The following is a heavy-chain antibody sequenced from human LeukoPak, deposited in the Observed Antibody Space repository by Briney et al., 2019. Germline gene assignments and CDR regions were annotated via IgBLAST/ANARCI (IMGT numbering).Heavy chain of an antibody. V-gene: IGHV4-61*02. CDR1: GGSISSGSYY. J-gene: IGHJ5*02. Sequence: SETLSLTCTVSGGSISSGSYYWSWIRQPAGKGLEWIGRIYTSGSTNFNPSLKSRVTISVDTSKNQFSLKLSSVTAADTAVYYCARWDGSGSSRWFDPWGQGTLVTVSS. CDR2: IYTSGST. CDR3: ARWDGSGSSRWFDP. D-gene: IGHD3-10*01.